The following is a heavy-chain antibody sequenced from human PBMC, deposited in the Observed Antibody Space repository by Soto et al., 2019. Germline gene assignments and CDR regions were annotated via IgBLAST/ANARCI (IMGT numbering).Heavy chain of an antibody. D-gene: IGHD5-12*01. J-gene: IGHJ3*02. V-gene: IGHV3-43*01. CDR3: AKLVDLDAFDI. CDR1: GFTFDDYT. Sequence: GPLRLSCAASGFTFDDYTMHWVRQAPGKGLEWVSLISWDGGSTYYADSVKGRFTISRDNSKNSLYLQMNSLRTEDTALYYCAKLVDLDAFDIWGQGTMVTVSS. CDR2: ISWDGGST.